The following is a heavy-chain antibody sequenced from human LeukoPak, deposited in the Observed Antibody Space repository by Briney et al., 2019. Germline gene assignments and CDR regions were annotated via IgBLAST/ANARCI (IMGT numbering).Heavy chain of an antibody. D-gene: IGHD2-2*02. CDR1: GGSFSGYY. Sequence: SSETLSLTCAVYGGSFSGYYWSWIRQPPGKGLEWIGEINHSGSTNYNPSPKSRVTISVDTSKNQFSLKLSSVTAADTAVYYCARKGCSSTSCYTSRYYYYMDVWGKGTTVTVSS. V-gene: IGHV4-34*01. CDR3: ARKGCSSTSCYTSRYYYYMDV. J-gene: IGHJ6*03. CDR2: INHSGST.